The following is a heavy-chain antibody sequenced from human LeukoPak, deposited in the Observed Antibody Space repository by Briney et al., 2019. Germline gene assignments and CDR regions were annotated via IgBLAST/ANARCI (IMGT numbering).Heavy chain of an antibody. CDR3: ARGAVAGVDY. D-gene: IGHD6-19*01. V-gene: IGHV4-59*08. CDR2: IYYSGST. J-gene: IGHJ4*02. CDR1: GVSISSYY. Sequence: SETLSLTCTVSGVSISSYYWSWLRQPPGKGLEWIGYIYYSGSTNYNPSLKSRVTISVDTSKNQFSLKLSSVTAADTAVYYCARGAVAGVDYWGQGTLVTVSS.